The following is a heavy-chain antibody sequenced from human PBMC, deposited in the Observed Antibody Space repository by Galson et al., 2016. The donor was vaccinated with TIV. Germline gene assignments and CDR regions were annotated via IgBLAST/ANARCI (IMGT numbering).Heavy chain of an antibody. CDR2: IREDASII. CDR3: ARDLTYYDGRFYYDTFDI. D-gene: IGHD3-22*01. J-gene: IGHJ3*02. CDR1: GFSINNDW. Sequence: RLSCAASGFSINNDWMTWVRQPPGKGLEWVANIREDASIINYVDSVRGRFIISRDNAKNSLYLQMNSLRAEDTAVYYCARDLTYYDGRFYYDTFDIWGQGTMVAVSS. V-gene: IGHV3-7*01.